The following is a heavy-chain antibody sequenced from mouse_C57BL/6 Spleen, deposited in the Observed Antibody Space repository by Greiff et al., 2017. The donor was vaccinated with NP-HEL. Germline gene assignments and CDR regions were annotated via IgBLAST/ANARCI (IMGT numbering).Heavy chain of an antibody. CDR3: ARYSNYEAWFAY. Sequence: VQLQQSGPELVKPGASVKMSCKASGYTFTDYNMHWVKQSHGKSLEWIGYINPNNGGTSYNQKFKGKATLTVNKSSSTAYMELRSLTSEDSAVYYCARYSNYEAWFAYWGQGTLVTVSA. J-gene: IGHJ3*01. V-gene: IGHV1-22*01. CDR2: INPNNGGT. D-gene: IGHD2-5*01. CDR1: GYTFTDYN.